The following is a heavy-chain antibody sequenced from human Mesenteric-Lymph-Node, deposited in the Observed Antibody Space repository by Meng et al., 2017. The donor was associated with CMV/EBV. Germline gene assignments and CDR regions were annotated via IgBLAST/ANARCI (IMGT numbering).Heavy chain of an antibody. CDR2: IYYGGTT. J-gene: IGHJ5*02. CDR3: ARIHCATTNCRYEVGGGWFNP. CDR1: GGSISSSDYY. D-gene: IGHD1-26*01. V-gene: IGHV4-39*07. Sequence: SETLSLTCSVSGGSISSSDYYWGWIRQPPGKQLQWIASIYYGGTTYYHPSLKSRVTISVDTSKNHFSLKLSSVTAADTARYYCARIHCATTNCRYEVGGGWFNPWGQGALVTVSS.